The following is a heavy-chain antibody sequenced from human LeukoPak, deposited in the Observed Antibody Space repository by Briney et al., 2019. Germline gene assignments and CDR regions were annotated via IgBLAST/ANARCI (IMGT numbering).Heavy chain of an antibody. V-gene: IGHV3-30*04. CDR3: ASGGYSGYENRD. CDR2: ISYDGSNK. Sequence: PGGSLRLSCAASGFSCSSYARHWVRQAPGKGLEWVAVISYDGSNKYYADSVKGRFTISRDNSKNTLYLQMNSLRAEDTAVYYCASGGYSGYENRDWGQETLVTVSS. J-gene: IGHJ4*02. D-gene: IGHD5-12*01. CDR1: GFSCSSYA.